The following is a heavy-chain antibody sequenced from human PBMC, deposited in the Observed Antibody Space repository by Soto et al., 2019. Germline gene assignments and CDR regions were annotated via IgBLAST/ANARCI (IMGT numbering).Heavy chain of an antibody. D-gene: IGHD1-1*01. CDR1: GFTFSSYG. Sequence: QVQLVESGGGVVQPGRSLRLSCAASGFTFSSYGMHWVRQAPGKGLEWVAVIWYDGSNKYYADSVKGRFTISRDNSKNTLYLQMNSLRAEDTAVYYCARGYLFYYFDYWGQGTLVTVSS. V-gene: IGHV3-33*01. CDR3: ARGYLFYYFDY. CDR2: IWYDGSNK. J-gene: IGHJ4*02.